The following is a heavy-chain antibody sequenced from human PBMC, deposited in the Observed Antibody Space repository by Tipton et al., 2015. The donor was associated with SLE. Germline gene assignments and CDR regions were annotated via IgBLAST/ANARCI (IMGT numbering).Heavy chain of an antibody. Sequence: TLSLTCAVYGGSFSGYYWSWIRQSPGRGLEWIGEINHSGSSNYNPSLKSRVTMSADTSKNQFSLKLSSVTAADTAVYYCASRELSLNAFDIWGQGTTVTVSS. V-gene: IGHV4-34*01. D-gene: IGHD3-16*02. CDR3: ASRELSLNAFDI. CDR2: INHSGSS. CDR1: GGSFSGYY. J-gene: IGHJ3*02.